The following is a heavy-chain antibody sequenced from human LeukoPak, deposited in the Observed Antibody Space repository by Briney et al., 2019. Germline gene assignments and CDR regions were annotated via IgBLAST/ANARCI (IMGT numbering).Heavy chain of an antibody. CDR1: GYTFTGYY. CDR3: ARDLFILTGYYRSNVFYY. CDR2: INPNSGGT. D-gene: IGHD3-9*01. J-gene: IGHJ4*02. Sequence: GASVKVSCKASGYTFTGYYMHWVRQAPGQGLEWMGWINPNSGGTNYAQKFQGRVTMTRDTSISTAYMELSRPRSDDTAVYYCARDLFILTGYYRSNVFYYWGQGTLVTVSS. V-gene: IGHV1-2*02.